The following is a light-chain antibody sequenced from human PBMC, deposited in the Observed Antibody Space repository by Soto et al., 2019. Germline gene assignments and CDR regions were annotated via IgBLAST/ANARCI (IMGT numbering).Light chain of an antibody. V-gene: IGLV2-23*02. CDR1: SSDLGSYDL. CDR3: SSYAGSGTFYV. J-gene: IGLJ1*01. Sequence: QSVLTQPVSASGSPGQSITISCTGTSSDLGSYDLVSWYQQHPGKAPKLMVYEVTKRPSGVSNRFSGSKSGNTASLTISGLQAEDEADYSCSSYAGSGTFYVFGSGTKVTVL. CDR2: EVT.